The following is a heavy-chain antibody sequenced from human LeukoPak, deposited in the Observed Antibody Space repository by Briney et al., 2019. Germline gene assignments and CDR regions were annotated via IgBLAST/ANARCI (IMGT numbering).Heavy chain of an antibody. CDR2: FDPEDGET. Sequence: ASVKVSCKVSGYTLTELSMHWVRQAPGKGLEWMGGFDPEDGETIYAQKFQGRVTMTEDSSIGTAYMELSSLRYDDTAVYYCARGPLGEYDPDGMDVWGQGTTVTVSS. CDR1: GYTLTELS. J-gene: IGHJ6*02. CDR3: ARGPLGEYDPDGMDV. D-gene: IGHD2/OR15-2a*01. V-gene: IGHV1-24*01.